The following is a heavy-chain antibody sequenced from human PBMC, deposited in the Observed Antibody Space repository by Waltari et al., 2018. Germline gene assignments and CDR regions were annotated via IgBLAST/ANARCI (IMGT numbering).Heavy chain of an antibody. V-gene: IGHV3-21*03. CDR2: ISSSSSYI. J-gene: IGHJ6*03. CDR1: GFTFSSYS. Sequence: EVQLVESGGGLVKPGGSLRLSCAASGFTFSSYSMNWVRQAPGKGLEWVSSISSSSSYIYYADSVKGRFTISRVNAKNSLYLQMNSLRAEDTAVYYCARAGYYDSSGYDYYYYMDVWGKGTTVTVSS. D-gene: IGHD3-22*01. CDR3: ARAGYYDSSGYDYYYYMDV.